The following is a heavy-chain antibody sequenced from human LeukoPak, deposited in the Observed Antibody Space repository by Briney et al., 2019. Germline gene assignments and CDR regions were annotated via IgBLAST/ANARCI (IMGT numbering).Heavy chain of an antibody. V-gene: IGHV1-18*01. CDR1: GYTFTSYG. D-gene: IGHD3-16*01. J-gene: IGHJ4*02. Sequence: ASVKVSCKASGYTFTSYGISWVRQAPGQGLEWMGWISAYNGNTNYAQKLQGRVTMTTDTSTSTAYMEPRSLRSDDTAVYYCARDLGMITFGGDNQRLYYFDYWGQGTLVTVSS. CDR3: ARDLGMITFGGDNQRLYYFDY. CDR2: ISAYNGNT.